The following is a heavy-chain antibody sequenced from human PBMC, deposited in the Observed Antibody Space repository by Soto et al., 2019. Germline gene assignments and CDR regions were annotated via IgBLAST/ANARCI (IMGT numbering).Heavy chain of an antibody. V-gene: IGHV4-59*01. CDR1: GGSISSDY. Sequence: QVQLQESGPGLVKPSETLSLTCSVSGGSISSDYWSWIRQPPGKGLEWIGYIYYTGSTNYNPSLKSRVTISVDPSKNQFSLNLRSVTAADTAVYYCARALRGVVVVAASEMDVWGQGTTVTVSS. CDR3: ARALRGVVVVAASEMDV. D-gene: IGHD2-15*01. J-gene: IGHJ6*02. CDR2: IYYTGST.